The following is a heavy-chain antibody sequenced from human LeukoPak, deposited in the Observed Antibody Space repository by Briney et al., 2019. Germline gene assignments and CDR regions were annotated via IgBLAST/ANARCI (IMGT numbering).Heavy chain of an antibody. J-gene: IGHJ3*02. V-gene: IGHV3-66*02. Sequence: PGGSLRLSCAASGFTVSSNYMSWVRQAPGKGLEWVSVIYSGGSTYYADSVKGRFTISRDNSKNTLYLQMNSLRAEDTAVYYCARVRYYYDSSGSLDAFDIWGQGTMVTVSS. CDR1: GFTVSSNY. CDR2: IYSGGST. D-gene: IGHD3-22*01. CDR3: ARVRYYYDSSGSLDAFDI.